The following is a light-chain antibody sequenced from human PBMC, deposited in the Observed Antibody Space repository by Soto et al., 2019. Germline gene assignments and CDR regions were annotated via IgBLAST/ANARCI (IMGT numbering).Light chain of an antibody. CDR3: CSFAGSTTSVL. Sequence: QSALTQPASVSGSPGQSITISCTGTSSDVGRYNLVSWYQQHPDEAPKLIISQGTKRPSGVSDRFSGSKSGDTASLTISGLQAEDEADYYCCSFAGSTTSVLFGGGTKLTVL. CDR2: QGT. J-gene: IGLJ2*01. CDR1: SSDVGRYNL. V-gene: IGLV2-23*01.